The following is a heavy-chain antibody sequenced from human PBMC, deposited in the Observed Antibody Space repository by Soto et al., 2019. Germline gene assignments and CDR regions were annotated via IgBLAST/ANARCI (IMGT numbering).Heavy chain of an antibody. D-gene: IGHD4-17*01. Sequence: QVHLVESGGGVVQPGRSLRLSCAASGLTFSNYAMHWVRQAPGKGLEWVAFISYDGTNRCYPDSVKGRFTISRDNSKIPLYLQMNSLKTEDTAVYYCAREASSTVTTGGGGSAKDYWGQGTLVTVSS. CDR3: AREASSTVTTGGGGSAKDY. V-gene: IGHV3-30-3*01. CDR2: ISYDGTNR. CDR1: GLTFSNYA. J-gene: IGHJ4*02.